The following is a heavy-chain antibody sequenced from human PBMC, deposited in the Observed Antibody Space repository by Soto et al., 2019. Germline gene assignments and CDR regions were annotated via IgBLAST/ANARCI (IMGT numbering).Heavy chain of an antibody. D-gene: IGHD4-4*01. V-gene: IGHV3-23*01. CDR1: VFTVTING. CDR2: ISPNGQGI. Sequence: WGSLRVSSGFSVFTVTINGVSRVRQAPGKGLEWVSAISPNGQGICYADSVKGRFTISRDISRNTVFLQMDSLRAEDTAVYYCAKDRQYPRDYFHYWGQGTMVTVSS. CDR3: AKDRQYPRDYFHY. J-gene: IGHJ4*02.